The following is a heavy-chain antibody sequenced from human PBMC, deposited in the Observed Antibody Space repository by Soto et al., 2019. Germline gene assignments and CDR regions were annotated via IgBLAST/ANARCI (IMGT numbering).Heavy chain of an antibody. V-gene: IGHV3-43*01. CDR2: ISWDGGST. CDR3: AKDGTIEYITSYYFDY. Sequence: GGSLRLSCAASGFTFDYYNMHWVRQAQGKGLEWVSLISWDGGSTYYADSVMGRFTISRDNSKNSLYLQMNSLRTEDTALYYCAKDGTIEYITSYYFDYWGHRNLVTVSS. J-gene: IGHJ4*01. CDR1: GFTFDYYN. D-gene: IGHD6-6*01.